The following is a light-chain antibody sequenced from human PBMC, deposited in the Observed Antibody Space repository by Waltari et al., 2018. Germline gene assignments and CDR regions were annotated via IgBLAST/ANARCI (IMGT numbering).Light chain of an antibody. V-gene: IGLV3-25*03. CDR2: KDK. CDR1: VLSSQY. CDR3: QSADTSIANVV. J-gene: IGLJ3*02. Sequence: SFVLTQPPSVSVSPGQTARITCPGQVLSSQYCYWYQQRPGQAPLLLIFKDKERPSGIPERFSGSSSGTTVTLTITSGQAEDEADYFCQSADTSIANVVFGGGTKLTVL.